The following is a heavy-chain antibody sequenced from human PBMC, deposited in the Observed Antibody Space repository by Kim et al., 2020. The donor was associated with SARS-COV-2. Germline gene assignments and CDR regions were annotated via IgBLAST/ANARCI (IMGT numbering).Heavy chain of an antibody. CDR3: ARKKSTDWTFDY. D-gene: IGHD3-9*01. V-gene: IGHV4-59*08. J-gene: IGHJ4*02. Sequence: SETLSLTCSVSGGSISTYYWSWIRQPPGEGLEYIGYISYSGITNYNPSLKSRVAISVDTSKNHFSLMLSSVTAADTAVYYCARKKSTDWTFDYWGQGTLVTVSS. CDR1: GGSISTYY. CDR2: ISYSGIT.